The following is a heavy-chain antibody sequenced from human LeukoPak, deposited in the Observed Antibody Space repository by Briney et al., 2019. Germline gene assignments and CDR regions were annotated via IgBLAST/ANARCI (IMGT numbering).Heavy chain of an antibody. D-gene: IGHD3-22*01. Sequence: PGGSLRLSCTASGFTFSYYSMNWVRQAPGQGLEWVSSISSGSHHVYYADSVKGRFTISRDNDKNLLYLQINSLRAEGTAVYYCAKGVTMIAKGHFDYWGQGTLVTVSS. CDR1: GFTFSYYS. V-gene: IGHV3-21*04. CDR3: AKGVTMIAKGHFDY. J-gene: IGHJ4*02. CDR2: ISSGSHHV.